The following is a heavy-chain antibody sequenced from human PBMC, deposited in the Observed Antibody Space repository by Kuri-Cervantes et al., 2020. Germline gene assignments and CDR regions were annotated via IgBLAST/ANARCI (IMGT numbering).Heavy chain of an antibody. J-gene: IGHJ6*02. CDR3: AILKGFYGMDV. V-gene: IGHV3-23*01. Sequence: GESLKISCAASGFTFSSYAMSWVRQAPGEGLEWVSAISGSGGSIYYADSVKGRFTVSRDNAKNSLYLQMNSLRAEDTAIYYCAILKGFYGMDVWGQGTTVTVSS. CDR2: ISGSGGSI. CDR1: GFTFSSYA.